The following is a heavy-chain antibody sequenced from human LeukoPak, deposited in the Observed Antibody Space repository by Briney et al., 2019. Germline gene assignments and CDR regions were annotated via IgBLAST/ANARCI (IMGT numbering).Heavy chain of an antibody. Sequence: SETLSLTCTVSGGSISSGDYYWTWIRQPPGKGLEWIGYIYYSGSTYYNPSLKRRVTISVDTSKNQFSLKLSSVTAADTAVYYCARVNIVVVPAANWFDPWGHGTLVSVSS. D-gene: IGHD2-2*01. CDR2: IYYSGST. J-gene: IGHJ5*02. V-gene: IGHV4-30-4*01. CDR3: ARVNIVVVPAANWFDP. CDR1: GGSISSGDYY.